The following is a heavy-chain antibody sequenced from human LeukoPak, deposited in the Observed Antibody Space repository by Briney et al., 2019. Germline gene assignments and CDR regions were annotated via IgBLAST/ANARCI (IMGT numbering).Heavy chain of an antibody. CDR1: GYIFTSYG. CDR2: ISSYNGNT. CDR3: ARKLYDSSRYGQTYYFDN. Sequence: ASVKVSCKASGYIFTSYGISWVRQAPGQGLEWMGWISSYNGNTNYGQKLQGRVTMTTDTSTSTVYMELRSLRSDDTAVYYCARKLYDSSRYGQTYYFDNWGQGTLVTVSS. V-gene: IGHV1-18*01. D-gene: IGHD3-22*01. J-gene: IGHJ4*02.